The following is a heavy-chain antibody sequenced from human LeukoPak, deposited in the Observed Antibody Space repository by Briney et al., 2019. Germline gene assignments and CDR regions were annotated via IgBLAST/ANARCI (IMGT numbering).Heavy chain of an antibody. Sequence: ASVTVSCKASGYIFSDYYLAWVRQAPGQGLEWMGWINSHSGDTNYARNLQGRVTMTRDTSLTTAYMELSSMRSDDTAVYYCARDVGNAVVKPAAIWALDIWGQGTMVTVSS. J-gene: IGHJ3*02. D-gene: IGHD2-2*01. V-gene: IGHV1-2*02. CDR2: INSHSGDT. CDR3: ARDVGNAVVKPAAIWALDI. CDR1: GYIFSDYY.